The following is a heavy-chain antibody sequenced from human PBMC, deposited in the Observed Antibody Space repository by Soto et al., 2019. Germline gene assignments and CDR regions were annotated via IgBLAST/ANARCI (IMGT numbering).Heavy chain of an antibody. Sequence: PSQTLSLTCAISGDSVPSNSATWNWIRRCPSRGLEWLGRTYDRSKWYNDYAVSVKNRISINPDTSKNQFSLQLNSVTPEDTAVYYCARAGFIAPYAFDIWGQGTMVTVS. CDR2: TYDRSKWYN. CDR1: GDSVPSNSAT. J-gene: IGHJ3*02. V-gene: IGHV6-1*01. CDR3: ARAGFIAPYAFDI. D-gene: IGHD6-13*01.